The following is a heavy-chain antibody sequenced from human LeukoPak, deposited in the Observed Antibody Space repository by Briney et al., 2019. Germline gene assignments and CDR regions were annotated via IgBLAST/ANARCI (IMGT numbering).Heavy chain of an antibody. V-gene: IGHV1-8*01. CDR2: MNPNSGNT. J-gene: IGHJ4*02. CDR3: ARGSPTYYYDSSGYPDY. Sequence: EASVKVSCTASGYTFTSYDINWVRQATGQGLEWMRWMNPNSGNTGYAQKFQGRVTMTRNTSISTAYMELSSLRSEDTAVYYCARGSPTYYYDSSGYPDYWGQGTLVTVSS. D-gene: IGHD3-22*01. CDR1: GYTFTSYD.